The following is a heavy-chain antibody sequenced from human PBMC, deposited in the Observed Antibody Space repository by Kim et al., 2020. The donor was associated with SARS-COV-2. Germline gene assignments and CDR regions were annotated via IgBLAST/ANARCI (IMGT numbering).Heavy chain of an antibody. Sequence: GGSLRLSCAASGFTFSSYSMHWVRQAPGKGLEWVSSISSSSSYIYYADSVKGRFTISRDNAKNSLYLQMNSLRAEDTAVYYCARVLAGMWFFDYWGQGTPVTVPS. J-gene: IGHJ4*02. D-gene: IGHD6-19*01. CDR1: GFTFSSYS. V-gene: IGHV3-21*01. CDR3: ARVLAGMWFFDY. CDR2: ISSSSSYI.